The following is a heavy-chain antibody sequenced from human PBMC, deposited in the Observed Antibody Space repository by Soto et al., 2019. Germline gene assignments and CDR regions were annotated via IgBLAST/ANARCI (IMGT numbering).Heavy chain of an antibody. D-gene: IGHD1-1*01. J-gene: IGHJ4*02. Sequence: SVKVSCKTSEDTFSIYTLSWVRQAPGQGLVWMGRVLPFLDVTTYSQRFQGRVTITADRSTTTAYMELSSLTFEDTAVYYCARDRKNSNWTNFDSWGPGTLVTVS. CDR3: ARDRKNSNWTNFDS. V-gene: IGHV1-69*02. CDR1: EDTFSIYT. CDR2: VLPFLDVT.